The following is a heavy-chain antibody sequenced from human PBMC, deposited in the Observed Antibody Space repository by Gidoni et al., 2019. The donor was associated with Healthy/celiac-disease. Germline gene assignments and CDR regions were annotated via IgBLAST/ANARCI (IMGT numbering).Heavy chain of an antibody. CDR3: ARVHCSGGSCYSQVGWFDP. J-gene: IGHJ5*02. CDR2: ISSSSSYI. CDR1: GFTFSSHS. Sequence: DVQLVESGGGLVKPWGSLRLSCSASGFTFSSHSMNWVRQAPVKGLEWVSSISSSSSYIYYADSVKGRFTISRDNAKNSLYLQMNSLRAEDTAVYYCARVHCSGGSCYSQVGWFDPWGQGTLVTVSS. V-gene: IGHV3-21*01. D-gene: IGHD2-15*01.